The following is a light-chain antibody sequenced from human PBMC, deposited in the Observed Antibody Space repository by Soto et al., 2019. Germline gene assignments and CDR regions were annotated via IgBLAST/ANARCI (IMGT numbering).Light chain of an antibody. CDR1: QSVSSL. CDR2: AAS. V-gene: IGKV3-11*01. Sequence: EIVMTQSPGTLSLSPWERATLSCGASQSVSSLLAWYQQKPGQAPRLLIYAASNRATGIPARFSGSGSGTDFTLTISRLEAEDFAVYYCQQRASWPWTFGQGTKVDIK. J-gene: IGKJ1*01. CDR3: QQRASWPWT.